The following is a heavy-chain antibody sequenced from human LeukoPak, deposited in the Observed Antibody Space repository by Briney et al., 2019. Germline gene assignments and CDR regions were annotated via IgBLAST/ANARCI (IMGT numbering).Heavy chain of an antibody. J-gene: IGHJ3*02. CDR1: GGSISSSSYY. CDR2: IYYSGST. CDR3: ARLEMATIPVAFDI. D-gene: IGHD5-24*01. V-gene: IGHV4-39*01. Sequence: PSETLSLTCTVSGGSISSSSYYWGWIRQPPGKGLEWIGSIYYSGSTYYNPSLKSRVTISVDTSKNQFSLKLSSVTAADTAAYYCARLEMATIPVAFDIWGQGTMVTVSS.